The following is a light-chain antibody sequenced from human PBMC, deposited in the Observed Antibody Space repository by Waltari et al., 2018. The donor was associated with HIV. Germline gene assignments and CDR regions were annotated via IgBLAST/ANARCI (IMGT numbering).Light chain of an antibody. V-gene: IGLV2-14*01. Sequence: CTGTSSDVGGYNYVSWYQQHPGKAPKLMIYEVNNRPSGVSNRFSGSKSGNRASLTISGLQAEDEADYYCSSYTSTNTLVFGGGTKLTVL. CDR1: SSDVGGYNY. CDR2: EVN. CDR3: SSYTSTNTLV. J-gene: IGLJ3*02.